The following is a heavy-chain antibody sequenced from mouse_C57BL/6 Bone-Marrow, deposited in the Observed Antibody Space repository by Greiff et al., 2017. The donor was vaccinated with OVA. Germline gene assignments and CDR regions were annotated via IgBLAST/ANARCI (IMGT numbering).Heavy chain of an antibody. J-gene: IGHJ2*01. Sequence: VQLQQSGPELVKPGASVKISCKASGYSFTGYFMNWVMQSHGKSLEWIGRINPYNGDTFYNQKFKGKATLTVDKSSSTAHMELRSLTSEDSAVYYCARGDGPGDYFDYWGQGTTLTVSS. CDR3: ARGDGPGDYFDY. D-gene: IGHD2-3*01. CDR2: INPYNGDT. V-gene: IGHV1-20*01. CDR1: GYSFTGYF.